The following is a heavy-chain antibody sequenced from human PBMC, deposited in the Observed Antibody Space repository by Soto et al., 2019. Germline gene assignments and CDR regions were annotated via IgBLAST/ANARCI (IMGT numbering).Heavy chain of an antibody. CDR3: ARGLGIDYGGNSGYYYYGMDV. V-gene: IGHV3-33*01. J-gene: IGHJ6*02. CDR2: IWYDGSNK. Sequence: GGSLRLSCAASGFTFSSYGMHWVRQAPGKGLEWVAVIWYDGSNKYYADSVKGRFTISRDNSKNTLYLQMNSLRAEDTAVYYCARGLGIDYGGNSGYYYYGMDVWGQGTTVTVSS. CDR1: GFTFSSYG. D-gene: IGHD4-17*01.